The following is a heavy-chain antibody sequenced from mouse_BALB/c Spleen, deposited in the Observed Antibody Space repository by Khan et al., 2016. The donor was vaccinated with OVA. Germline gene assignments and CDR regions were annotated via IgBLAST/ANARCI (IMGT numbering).Heavy chain of an antibody. V-gene: IGHV1-7*01. CDR3: ARKGLYSIIAY. D-gene: IGHD2-5*01. CDR1: GYSFTTYW. CDR2: IDPSTGYT. Sequence: QVQLKQSGAELAKPGASVKMSCKASGYSFTTYWMHWVKQRPGQGLEWIGYIDPSTGYTDYNQKYTNKATLTTDKSSSTAYMKTSSLKSKDSSVYDCARKGLYSIIAYWGQGTMVTVSA. J-gene: IGHJ3*01.